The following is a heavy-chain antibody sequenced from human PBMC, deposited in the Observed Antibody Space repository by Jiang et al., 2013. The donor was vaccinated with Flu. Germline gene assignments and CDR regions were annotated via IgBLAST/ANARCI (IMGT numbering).Heavy chain of an antibody. D-gene: IGHD3-3*01. CDR3: ATEVRDDDFWSGYLDY. Sequence: QTLSLTCAISGDSVSSTSTSWNWIRQSPSRGLEWLGRTYYRSTWYFDYALSVRSRITINPDTSKNQVSLHLNSVTPEDTAVYYCATEVRDDDFWSGYLDYWGQGSLVTVSS. J-gene: IGHJ4*02. CDR2: TYYRSTWYF. CDR1: GDSVSSTSTS. V-gene: IGHV6-1*01.